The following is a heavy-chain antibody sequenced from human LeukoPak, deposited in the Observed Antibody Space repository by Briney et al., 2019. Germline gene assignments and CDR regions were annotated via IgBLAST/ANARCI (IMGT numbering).Heavy chain of an antibody. CDR2: INPNSGGT. Sequence: ASVKVSCKASGYTFTGYYIHWVRQAPGQRLEWMGWINPNSGGTTYAQKFQGRVTMTRDASISTAYMELSRLRSGDTAVYYCARVSRTTGTTNYWGQGTLVTVSS. V-gene: IGHV1-2*02. J-gene: IGHJ4*02. CDR3: ARVSRTTGTTNY. D-gene: IGHD1-1*01. CDR1: GYTFTGYY.